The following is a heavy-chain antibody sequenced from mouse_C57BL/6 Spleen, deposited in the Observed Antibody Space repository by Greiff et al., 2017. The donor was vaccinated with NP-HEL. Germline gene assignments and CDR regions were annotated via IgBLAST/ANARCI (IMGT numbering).Heavy chain of an antibody. CDR3: AKRHGSSPYYAMDY. CDR1: GYTFTSYW. CDR2: IDPSDSYT. Sequence: QVQLQQPGAELVMPGASVKLSCKASGYTFTSYWMHWVKQRPGQGLEWIGEIDPSDSYTNYNQKFKGKSTLTVDKSSSTAYMQLSSLTSEDSAVYYCAKRHGSSPYYAMDYWGQGTSVTVSS. J-gene: IGHJ4*01. D-gene: IGHD1-1*01. V-gene: IGHV1-69*01.